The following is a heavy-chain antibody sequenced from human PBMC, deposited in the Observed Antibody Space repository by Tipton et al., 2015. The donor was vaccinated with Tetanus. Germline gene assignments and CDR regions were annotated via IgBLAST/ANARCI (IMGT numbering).Heavy chain of an antibody. CDR1: GGPLSRYY. D-gene: IGHD5-12*01. CDR3: ARANNDYPKKGPFDY. Sequence: LRLSCAVYGGPLSRYYWTWIRQPPGKGLEWIGEVDDSGSTNYSPSLKSRVTISLDKSKNQFSLRLTSVTAADTAVYYCARANNDYPKKGPFDYWGQGARVIVSS. CDR2: VDDSGST. J-gene: IGHJ4*02. V-gene: IGHV4-34*01.